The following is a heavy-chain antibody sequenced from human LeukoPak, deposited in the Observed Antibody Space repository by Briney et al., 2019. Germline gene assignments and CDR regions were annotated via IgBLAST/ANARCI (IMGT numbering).Heavy chain of an antibody. CDR1: GGSISSYY. J-gene: IGHJ3*02. CDR3: ARDLDDGAFDI. V-gene: IGHV4-59*01. D-gene: IGHD3-16*01. CDR2: IYYSGST. Sequence: KPSETLSLTCTVSGGSISSYYWSWIRQPPGKGLEWIGYIYYSGSTNYNPSLKSRGTISVDTSKNQFSLKLSSVTAADTAVYYCARDLDDGAFDIWGQGTMVTVSS.